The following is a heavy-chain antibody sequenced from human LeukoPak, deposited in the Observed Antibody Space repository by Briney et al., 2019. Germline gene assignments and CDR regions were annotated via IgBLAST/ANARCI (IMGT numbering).Heavy chain of an antibody. D-gene: IGHD3-22*01. CDR3: ARSRHYYYDSRGYPPYFDY. V-gene: IGHV4-34*01. J-gene: IGHJ4*02. Sequence: SETLSLTCAVYGGPFSGYYWSWIRQPPGKGLEWIGEIDHSGSTNYNPSLKSRVTISVDTSKNQFSLKLSSVTAADTAVYYCARSRHYYYDSRGYPPYFDYWGQGTLVTVSS. CDR1: GGPFSGYY. CDR2: IDHSGST.